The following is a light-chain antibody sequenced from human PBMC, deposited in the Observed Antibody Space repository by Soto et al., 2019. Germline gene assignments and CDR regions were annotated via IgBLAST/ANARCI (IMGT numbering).Light chain of an antibody. V-gene: IGKV3-11*01. CDR2: DAS. CDR1: QSVGDY. CDR3: QQRYNWPPTPLT. J-gene: IGKJ4*01. Sequence: EVVLTQSPATLSLSPGERATLSCRASQSVGDYLAWYQQKPGQAPRLLIYDASNRATGIPARFSGSGSGTDFTLTISSLEPEDFAVYYCQQRYNWPPTPLTFGGGTKVDIK.